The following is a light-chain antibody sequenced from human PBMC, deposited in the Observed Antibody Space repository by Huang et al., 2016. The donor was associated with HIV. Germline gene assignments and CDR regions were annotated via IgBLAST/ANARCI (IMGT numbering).Light chain of an antibody. V-gene: IGKV3-15*01. CDR3: QQYNNWPPDPT. Sequence: DIVMTQSPATLCASPGERVTLSCRASQRVRSGLAWFQQHPGQPPRILIYGASTRATGIPPRFSGSGSETEFTLTINSLQSEDFAFYYCQQYNNWPPDPTFGQGTKLDI. J-gene: IGKJ2*01. CDR2: GAS. CDR1: QRVRSG.